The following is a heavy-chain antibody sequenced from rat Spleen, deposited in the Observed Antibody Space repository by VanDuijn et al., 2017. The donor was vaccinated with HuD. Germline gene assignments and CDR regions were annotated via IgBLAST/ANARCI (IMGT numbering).Heavy chain of an antibody. CDR1: GYSITSSYR. J-gene: IGHJ3*01. CDR3: ARSDGTHYYLPFAD. V-gene: IGHV3-3*01. D-gene: IGHD1-12*02. CDR2: RNSAGST. Sequence: EVQLQESGPGLVKPSQSLSLTCSVTGYSITSSYRWNWIRKFPGNKLEWMGYRNSAGSTNYTPSLKSRISITRDTSKNQFFLQVNSVTTEDTATYYCARSDGTHYYLPFADWGQGTLVTVSS.